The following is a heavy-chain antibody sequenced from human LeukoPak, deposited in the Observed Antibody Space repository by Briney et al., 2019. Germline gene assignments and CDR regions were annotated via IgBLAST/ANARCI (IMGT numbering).Heavy chain of an antibody. CDR1: GGSISSYY. CDR2: IYYSGST. CDR3: ARGRGNRYSSSWYDYYYYMDV. D-gene: IGHD6-13*01. J-gene: IGHJ6*03. V-gene: IGHV4-39*07. Sequence: PSETLSLTCTVAGGSISSYYWGWIRQPPGKGLEWIGSIYYSGSTYYNPSLKSRVTISVDTSKNQFSLKLSSVTAADTAVYYCARGRGNRYSSSWYDYYYYMDVWGKGTTVTVSS.